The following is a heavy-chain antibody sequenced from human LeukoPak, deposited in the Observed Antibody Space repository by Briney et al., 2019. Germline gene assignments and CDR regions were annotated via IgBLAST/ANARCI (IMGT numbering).Heavy chain of an antibody. CDR2: IYYTGST. CDR1: GDSISSEGVY. CDR3: ARHVSSGWDYYYGLDV. V-gene: IGHV4-39*01. Sequence: SETLSPTWTVSGDSISSEGVYWTWTRQPPGKGLDWNGSIYYTGSTYYSLSFRSRITISVDTSKNQFSLRVNSLTSADTAVYYCARHVSSGWDYYYGLDVWGQGTAVSVSS. D-gene: IGHD6-19*01. J-gene: IGHJ6*02.